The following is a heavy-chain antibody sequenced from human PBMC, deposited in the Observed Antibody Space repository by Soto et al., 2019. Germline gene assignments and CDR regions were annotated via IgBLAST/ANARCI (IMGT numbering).Heavy chain of an antibody. CDR3: ARQSHANYDSSGYYPY. V-gene: IGHV4-59*01. CDR2: IYYGGNT. CDR1: GGSISSFY. Sequence: ETLSLTCTVSGGSISSFYWSWIRQSPGKGLKWVGYIYYGGNTKYNPSLESRVTISVDTSKNQFSLKLSSVTAADTAVYYCARQSHANYDSSGYYPYWGQGMLVTVSS. D-gene: IGHD3-22*01. J-gene: IGHJ4*02.